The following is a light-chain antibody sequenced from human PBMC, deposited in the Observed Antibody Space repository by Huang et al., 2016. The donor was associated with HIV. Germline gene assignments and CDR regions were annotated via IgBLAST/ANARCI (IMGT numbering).Light chain of an antibody. CDR1: QSVSSF. CDR3: QQRNNWIT. Sequence: EIVLTQSPATLSLSPGERATLSCRASQSVSSFLAWYQQKPGQAPRLLIHDASNRATGIPARFSGSGYGTDFTLTISSLEPEDFAIYYCQQRNNWITFGQGTRLEIK. CDR2: DAS. J-gene: IGKJ5*01. V-gene: IGKV3-11*01.